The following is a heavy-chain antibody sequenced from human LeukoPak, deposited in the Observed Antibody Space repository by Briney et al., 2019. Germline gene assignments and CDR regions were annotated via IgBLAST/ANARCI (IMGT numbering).Heavy chain of an antibody. CDR3: AKFRLSDYSNSRLPYYYYYYGMDV. CDR1: GFPFTVYP. CDR2: SSSDETYK. Sequence: GGSLRLSCAASGFPFTVYPTHWVRQAPGKGLEWVSVSSSDETYKFYADSVKGRFTISRDNSKNTLYLQMNSLRAEDTAVYYCAKFRLSDYSNSRLPYYYYYYGMDVWGQGTTVTVSS. D-gene: IGHD4-11*01. J-gene: IGHJ6*02. V-gene: IGHV3-30-3*01.